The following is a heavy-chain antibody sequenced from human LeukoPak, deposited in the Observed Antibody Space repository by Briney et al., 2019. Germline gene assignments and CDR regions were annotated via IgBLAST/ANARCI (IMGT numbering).Heavy chain of an antibody. CDR1: GGTFSSYD. Sequence: SCKASGGTFSSYDMHWVRQATGKGLEWVSAIGTAGDTYYPGSVKGRFTISRENAKNSLYLQMNSLRAEDTAVYYCASSSPGRDRFDPWGQGTLVTVSS. J-gene: IGHJ5*02. CDR3: ASSSPGRDRFDP. D-gene: IGHD6-6*01. CDR2: IGTAGDT. V-gene: IGHV3-13*01.